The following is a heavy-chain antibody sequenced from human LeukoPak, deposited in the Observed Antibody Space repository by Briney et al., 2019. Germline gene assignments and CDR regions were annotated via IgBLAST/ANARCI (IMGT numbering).Heavy chain of an antibody. V-gene: IGHV4-59*12. D-gene: IGHD6-13*01. J-gene: IGHJ5*02. CDR2: IFYSGST. CDR1: GGSISNYY. Sequence: SETLSLTCTVSGGSISNYYWGWIRQPPGKGLEWIGNIFYSGSTYYNPSLKSRVTISVDTSKNQFSLKLSSVTAADTAVYYCASWRIIAAAGLFDPWGQGTLVTVSS. CDR3: ASWRIIAAAGLFDP.